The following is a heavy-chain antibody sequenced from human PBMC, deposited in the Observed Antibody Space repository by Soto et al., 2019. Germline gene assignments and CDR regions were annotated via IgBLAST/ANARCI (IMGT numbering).Heavy chain of an antibody. CDR1: GGTFSSYA. Sequence: SVKVSCKASGGTFSSYAISWVRQAPGQGLEWMGGIIPIFGTANYAQKFQGRVTITADESTSTAYMELSSLRSEDTAVYYCARGVADYYDSSGYLPPPTRYYYGTDVWGQGTTVTVSS. V-gene: IGHV1-69*13. CDR3: ARGVADYYDSSGYLPPPTRYYYGTDV. D-gene: IGHD3-22*01. J-gene: IGHJ6*02. CDR2: IIPIFGTA.